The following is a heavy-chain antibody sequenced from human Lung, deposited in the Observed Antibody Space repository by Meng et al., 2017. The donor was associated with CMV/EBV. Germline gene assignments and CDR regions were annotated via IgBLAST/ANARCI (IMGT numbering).Heavy chain of an antibody. J-gene: IGHJ4*02. CDR2: IYHSGST. D-gene: IGHD6-19*01. CDR3: ASFPPPGKQWLVTDY. CDR1: GGSISSSNW. V-gene: IGHV4-4*02. Sequence: PLQGGAPRLLKPSGPLSLPCDFSGGSISSSNWWSWVRQPPGKGLEWIGEIYHSGSTNYNPSLKSRVTISVDKSKNQFSLKLSSVTAADTAVYYCASFPPPGKQWLVTDYWGQGTLVTVSS.